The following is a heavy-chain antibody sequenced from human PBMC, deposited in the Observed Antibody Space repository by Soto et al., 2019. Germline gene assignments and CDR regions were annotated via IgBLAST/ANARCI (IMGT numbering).Heavy chain of an antibody. CDR3: ARGHAFDFDY. Sequence: QVQLQESGPGLVKPSETLSLTCTVSGGSISHYYWSWIRQPPGKGLEWIGYIYNSGSTNYNPSLKSRVTISGDTSKNQFSLKLSSVTAADTAVYYCARGHAFDFDYWGQGTLVTVSS. V-gene: IGHV4-59*01. CDR1: GGSISHYY. CDR2: IYNSGST. J-gene: IGHJ4*02.